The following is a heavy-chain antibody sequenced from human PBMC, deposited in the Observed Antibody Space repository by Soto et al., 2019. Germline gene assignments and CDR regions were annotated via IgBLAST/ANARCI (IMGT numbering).Heavy chain of an antibody. D-gene: IGHD2-2*01. CDR2: INHSGST. CDR1: GGSFSGYY. J-gene: IGHJ5*02. CDR3: ARGHALYCSSTSCYLNIHAGWFDP. V-gene: IGHV4-34*01. Sequence: PSETLSLTCAVYGGSFSGYYWSWIRQPPGKGLEWIGEINHSGSTNYNPSLKSRVTISVDTSKNQFSLKLSSVTAADTAVYYCARGHALYCSSTSCYLNIHAGWFDPWGQGTLVTVSS.